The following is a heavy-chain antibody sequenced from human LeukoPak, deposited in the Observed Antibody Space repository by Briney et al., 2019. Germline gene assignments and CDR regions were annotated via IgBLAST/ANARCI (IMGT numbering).Heavy chain of an antibody. CDR2: FYYGGST. CDR1: GGSISSYH. V-gene: IGHV4-59*08. CDR3: ARHKEDSYYYNGMDV. Sequence: PSETLSLTCTVSGGSISSYHWSWIRQPPGEGLEWIGYFYYGGSTNYNPSLKSRVTISLDTSKNQFSLKLSSVTAADTAVYYCARHKEDSYYYNGMDVWGQGTTVTVSS. J-gene: IGHJ6*02. D-gene: IGHD3/OR15-3a*01.